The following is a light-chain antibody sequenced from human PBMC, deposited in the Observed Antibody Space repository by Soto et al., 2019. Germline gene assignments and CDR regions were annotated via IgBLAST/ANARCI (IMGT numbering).Light chain of an antibody. CDR2: GAS. V-gene: IGKV3-15*01. Sequence: EIVMTQSPATLSVSPGERATLSCRASQSVSSNLAWSQQKPGQAPRLRIYGASTRATGITARFSGSGSGTEFTLTISSLQSEDFAVYYWQQYNNWPPWTFGQGTKVEIK. J-gene: IGKJ1*01. CDR1: QSVSSN. CDR3: QQYNNWPPWT.